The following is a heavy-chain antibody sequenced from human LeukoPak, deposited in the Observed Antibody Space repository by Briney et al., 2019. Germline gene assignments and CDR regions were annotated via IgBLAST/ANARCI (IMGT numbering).Heavy chain of an antibody. CDR2: ISGSGGST. V-gene: IGHV3-23*01. J-gene: IGHJ4*02. D-gene: IGHD5-18*01. CDR1: GFTFSSYA. CDR3: AKVPAGLRIQLWLSRYYFDY. Sequence: GGSLRLSCAASGFTFSSYAMSWVRQAPGKGLEWVSAISGSGGSTYYADSVKGRFTIPRDNSKNTLYPQMNSLRAEDTAVYYCAKVPAGLRIQLWLSRYYFDYWGQGTLVTVSS.